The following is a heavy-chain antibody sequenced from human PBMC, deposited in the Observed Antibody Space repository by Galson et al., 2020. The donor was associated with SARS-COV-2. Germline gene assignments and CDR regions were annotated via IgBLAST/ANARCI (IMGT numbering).Heavy chain of an antibody. CDR1: GFTFSSYS. CDR2: ISSSSSYI. J-gene: IGHJ6*02. D-gene: IGHD4-17*01. Sequence: GGSLRLSCAASGFTFSSYSMNWVRQAPGKGLEWVSSISSSSSYIYYADSVKGRFTISRDNAKNSLYLQMNSLRAEDTAVYYCARESRGLSVGYGDYVGYYYYYGMDVWGQGTTVTVSS. V-gene: IGHV3-21*01. CDR3: ARESRGLSVGYGDYVGYYYYYGMDV.